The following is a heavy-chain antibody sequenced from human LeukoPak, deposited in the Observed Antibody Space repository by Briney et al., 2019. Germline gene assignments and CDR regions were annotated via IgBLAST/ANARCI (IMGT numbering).Heavy chain of an antibody. D-gene: IGHD6-6*01. CDR2: IIPIFGTA. J-gene: IGHJ4*02. V-gene: IGHV1-69*05. CDR1: GGTFSSYA. CDR3: ARGGYSSSSEWYYFDY. Sequence: SVKVSCKASGGTFSSYAISWVRQAPGQGLEWMGGIIPIFGTANYAQKFQGRVTITTDESTSTAYMELSSLRSEDAAVYYCARGGYSSSSEWYYFDYWGQGTLVTVSS.